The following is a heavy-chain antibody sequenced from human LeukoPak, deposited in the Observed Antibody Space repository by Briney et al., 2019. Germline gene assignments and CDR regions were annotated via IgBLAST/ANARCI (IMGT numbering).Heavy chain of an antibody. CDR1: GFTVSSNF. V-gene: IGHV3-66*01. D-gene: IGHD3-10*01. CDR2: IYSGGST. J-gene: IGHJ4*02. Sequence: GGSLRLSCAASGFTVSSNFMTWVRQGPGKGLEWVSVIYSGGSTYYADSVKGRFTISRDKSKNTLYLQLNSLTAEDTAVYYCARVGIWFGELLSGDYWGQGTLVTVSS. CDR3: ARVGIWFGELLSGDY.